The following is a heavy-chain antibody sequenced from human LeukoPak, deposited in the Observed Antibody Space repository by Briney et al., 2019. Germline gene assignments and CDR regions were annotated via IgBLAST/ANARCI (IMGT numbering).Heavy chain of an antibody. D-gene: IGHD5-18*01. Sequence: EASVTVSFTASGYTFTSYYMHWVRQAPGQGLEWMGIINPSGGGTTYAQKFQGRVTMTRDTSTSAVYMELSSLRSEDTAVCYCARETVDTAAFSSGTFDYWGQGTLVTVSS. CDR3: ARETVDTAAFSSGTFDY. CDR1: GYTFTSYY. J-gene: IGHJ4*02. CDR2: INPSGGGT. V-gene: IGHV1-46*01.